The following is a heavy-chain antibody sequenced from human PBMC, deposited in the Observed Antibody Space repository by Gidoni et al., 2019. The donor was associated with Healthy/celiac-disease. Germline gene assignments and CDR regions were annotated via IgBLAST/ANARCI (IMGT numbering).Heavy chain of an antibody. CDR1: GFTFSSYW. V-gene: IGHV3-7*01. Sequence: EVQLVESGGGLVQPGGSLRLSCEASGFTFSSYWMSWVRQAPGKGLEWVANIKQDGSEKYYVASVKGRFTISRDNAKNSLYLQMNSLRAEDTAVYYCARWNSSSSNEHYYGMDVWGQGTTVTVSS. J-gene: IGHJ6*02. CDR2: IKQDGSEK. D-gene: IGHD6-6*01. CDR3: ARWNSSSSNEHYYGMDV.